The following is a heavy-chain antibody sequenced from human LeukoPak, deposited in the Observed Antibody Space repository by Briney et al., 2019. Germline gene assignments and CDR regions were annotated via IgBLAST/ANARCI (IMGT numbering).Heavy chain of an antibody. CDR3: ARGVRWFDP. D-gene: IGHD6-6*01. J-gene: IGHJ5*02. Sequence: PETLSLTCAVYGGSFSGYYWSWIRQPPGKGLEWIGEINHSGSTNYNPSLKSRVTISVDKSKNQFSLKLSSVTAADTAVYYCARGVRWFDPWGQGTLVTVSS. CDR1: GGSFSGYY. V-gene: IGHV4-34*01. CDR2: INHSGST.